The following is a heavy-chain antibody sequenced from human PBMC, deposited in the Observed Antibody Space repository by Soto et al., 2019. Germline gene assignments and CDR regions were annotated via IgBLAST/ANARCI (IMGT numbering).Heavy chain of an antibody. J-gene: IGHJ6*02. CDR2: IYHSGST. Sequence: QVQLQESGPGLVKPSETLSLTCTVSGGSITSYYWTWIRQPPGRGPEWIGYIYHSGSTNYNPSLKSRVTISVDTSMKQFSLKLNSVTAADTAVYYCARARRSQYYYYGMDVWGPGTTVTVSS. CDR1: GGSITSYY. CDR3: ARARRSQYYYYGMDV. V-gene: IGHV4-59*01.